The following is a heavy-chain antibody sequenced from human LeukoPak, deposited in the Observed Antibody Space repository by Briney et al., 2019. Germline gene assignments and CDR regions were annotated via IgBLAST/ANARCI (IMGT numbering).Heavy chain of an antibody. Sequence: PSETLSLTCTVSGGSISSYYWSWIRQPAGKGLEWIGRIYTSGSTNYNPSLKSRVTMSVDTSKNQFSLKLSSVTAADTAVYYCARDQVPDIVVVPAAIKPRLGGSYYGMDVWGQGTTVTVSS. CDR3: ARDQVPDIVVVPAAIKPRLGGSYYGMDV. V-gene: IGHV4-4*07. CDR2: IYTSGST. CDR1: GGSISSYY. D-gene: IGHD2-2*02. J-gene: IGHJ6*02.